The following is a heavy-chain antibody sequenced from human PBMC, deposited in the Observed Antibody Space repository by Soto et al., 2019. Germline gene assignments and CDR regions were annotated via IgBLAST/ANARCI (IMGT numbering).Heavy chain of an antibody. CDR2: ISYDGSNK. J-gene: IGHJ6*02. CDR3: ARDRSVYYDFWSGYQRSYGMGV. D-gene: IGHD3-3*01. V-gene: IGHV3-30-3*01. Sequence: GGSLRLSCAASGFTFSSYAMHWVRQAPGKGLECVAVISYDGSNKYYADSVKGRFTISRDNSKNTLYLQMNSLRAEDTAVYYCARDRSVYYDFWSGYQRSYGMGVWGQGTTVTVS. CDR1: GFTFSSYA.